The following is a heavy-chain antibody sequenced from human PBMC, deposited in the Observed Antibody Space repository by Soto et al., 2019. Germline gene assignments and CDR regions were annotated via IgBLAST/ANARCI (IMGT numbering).Heavy chain of an antibody. Sequence: PGGSLRLSCAASGFTFSSYCMSWVRQAPGKGLEWVAVISYDGSNKYYADSVKGRFTISRDNSKNTLYLQMNSLRAEDTAVYYCAALYYDSSGDFDYWGQGTLVTVSS. D-gene: IGHD3-22*01. J-gene: IGHJ4*02. CDR2: ISYDGSNK. V-gene: IGHV3-30*03. CDR3: AALYYDSSGDFDY. CDR1: GFTFSSYC.